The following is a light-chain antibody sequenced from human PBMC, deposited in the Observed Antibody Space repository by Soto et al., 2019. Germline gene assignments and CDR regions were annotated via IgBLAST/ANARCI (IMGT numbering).Light chain of an antibody. J-gene: IGKJ4*01. CDR1: QGISSY. V-gene: IGKV1-9*01. Sequence: DIQLTQSPSFLSASVGDRVTITCRASQGISSYLAWYQQKPGKAPKLLIYAASTLQSGVPSRFSGSGSGTKFTLTISSLQPEDFATYYCQQLNSYPRTFGGGTKVDIK. CDR2: AAS. CDR3: QQLNSYPRT.